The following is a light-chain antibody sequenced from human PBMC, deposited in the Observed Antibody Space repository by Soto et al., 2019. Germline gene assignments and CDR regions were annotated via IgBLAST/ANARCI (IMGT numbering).Light chain of an antibody. V-gene: IGLV1-44*01. Sequence: QSVLTQPPSASGTPGQRVTISCSGSSSNIGSNSVNWYHQVAGTAPKLLIHSDNQRPSGVPDRFSGSKSGTSASLAISGLQSGDEADYYCSAYTARSTLVFGGGTKLTVL. CDR1: SSNIGSNS. CDR3: SAYTARSTLV. CDR2: SDN. J-gene: IGLJ3*02.